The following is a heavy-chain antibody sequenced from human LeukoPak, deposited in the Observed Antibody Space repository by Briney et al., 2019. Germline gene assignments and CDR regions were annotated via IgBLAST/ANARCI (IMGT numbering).Heavy chain of an antibody. CDR2: IKQDGSEK. J-gene: IGHJ4*02. D-gene: IGHD4-17*01. CDR1: GFTFSSYW. Sequence: GGSLRLSCAASGFTFSSYWMSWVRQAPGEGLEWVANIKQDGSEKYYVDSVKGRFTISRDNAKNSLYLQMNSLRAEDTAVYYCARDAWDYGDPEYFDYWGQGTLVTVSS. V-gene: IGHV3-7*01. CDR3: ARDAWDYGDPEYFDY.